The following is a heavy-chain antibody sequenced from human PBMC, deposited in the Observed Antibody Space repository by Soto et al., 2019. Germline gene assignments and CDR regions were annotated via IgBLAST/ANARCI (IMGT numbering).Heavy chain of an antibody. V-gene: IGHV3-30*18. D-gene: IGHD1-1*01. Sequence: GGSLRLSCAASGFTFSSYGMHWVRQAPGKGLEWVAVISYDGSNKYYADSVKGRFTISRDNSKNTLYLQMNSLRAEDTAVYYCAKESLGSLFKTGRWFDPWGQGTLVTVSS. CDR1: GFTFSSYG. CDR3: AKESLGSLFKTGRWFDP. CDR2: ISYDGSNK. J-gene: IGHJ5*02.